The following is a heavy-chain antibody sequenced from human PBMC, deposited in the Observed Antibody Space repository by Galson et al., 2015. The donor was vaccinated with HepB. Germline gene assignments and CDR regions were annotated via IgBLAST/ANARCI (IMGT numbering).Heavy chain of an antibody. J-gene: IGHJ4*02. Sequence: SLRLSCAASGFTFSSYSMKWVRQAPGKGLEWVSSISSSSSYIYYADSVKGRFTISRDNAKNSLYLQMNSLRAEDTAVYYCARDNSGYDYDYWGQGTLVTVSS. V-gene: IGHV3-21*01. CDR1: GFTFSSYS. CDR3: ARDNSGYDYDY. CDR2: ISSSSSYI. D-gene: IGHD5-12*01.